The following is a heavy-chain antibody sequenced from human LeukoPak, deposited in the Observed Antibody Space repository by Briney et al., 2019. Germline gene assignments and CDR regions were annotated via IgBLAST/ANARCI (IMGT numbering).Heavy chain of an antibody. J-gene: IGHJ4*02. CDR2: ISYDGSNK. D-gene: IGHD6-13*01. CDR3: AKDGFIAAAKYYFDY. Sequence: PGGSLRLSCAASGFTFSSYGMHWVRQAPGKGLEWVAVISYDGSNKYYADSVKGRFTISRDNPKNTLYLQMNSLRAEDTAVYYCAKDGFIAAAKYYFDYWGQGTLVTVSS. CDR1: GFTFSSYG. V-gene: IGHV3-30*18.